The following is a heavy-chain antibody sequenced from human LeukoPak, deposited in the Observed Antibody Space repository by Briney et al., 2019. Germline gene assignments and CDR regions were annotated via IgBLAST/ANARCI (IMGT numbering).Heavy chain of an antibody. J-gene: IGHJ6*02. CDR3: AREGGPEGVVPAAGYYYYGMDV. D-gene: IGHD2-2*01. V-gene: IGHV4-30-4*01. CDR2: IYDSGST. CDR1: GASIRSGDYY. Sequence: SETLSLTCTVSGASIRSGDYYWSWIRQPPGKGLEWIGYIYDSGSTYYNPSLKSRITISVDTSENRFSLKLSSVTATDTAVYYCAREGGPEGVVPAAGYYYYGMDVWGQGTTVTVSS.